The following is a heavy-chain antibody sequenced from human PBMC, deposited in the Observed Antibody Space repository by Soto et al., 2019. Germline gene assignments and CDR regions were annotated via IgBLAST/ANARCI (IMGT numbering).Heavy chain of an antibody. V-gene: IGHV1-3*01. CDR2: INAGNGNT. D-gene: IGHD1-1*01. Sequence: GASVKVSCKASGYTFTSYAMHWVRQAPGQRLEWMGWINAGNGNTKYSQKFQGRVTITRDTSASTAYMELSSLRSEDTAVYYCARLSTTGTTDSFYYYYYGMDVWGQGTTVTVS. CDR1: GYTFTSYA. J-gene: IGHJ6*02. CDR3: ARLSTTGTTDSFYYYYYGMDV.